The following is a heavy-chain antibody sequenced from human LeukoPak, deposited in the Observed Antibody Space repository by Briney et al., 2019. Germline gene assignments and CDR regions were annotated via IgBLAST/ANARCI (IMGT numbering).Heavy chain of an antibody. CDR1: GGSFSGYY. J-gene: IGHJ4*02. Sequence: SSETLSLTCAVYGGSFSGYYWSWIRQPPGKGLEWIGEINHSGSTNYNPSLKSRVTISVDTSKNQFSLKLSSVTAADTAVYYCALEARVKYYFDYWGQGTLVTVSS. D-gene: IGHD2-21*01. CDR3: ALEARVKYYFDY. CDR2: INHSGST. V-gene: IGHV4-34*01.